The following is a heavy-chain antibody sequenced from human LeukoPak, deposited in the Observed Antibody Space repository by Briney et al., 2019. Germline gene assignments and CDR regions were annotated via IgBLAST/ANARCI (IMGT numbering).Heavy chain of an antibody. CDR1: GGSISSSSYY. J-gene: IGHJ6*03. CDR3: ARGRYNWKVVYYYYYMDV. Sequence: SETLSLTCTVSGGSISSSSYYWGWIRQPPGKGLEWIGSIYYSGSTYYNPSLKSRVTISVDTSKNQFSLKLSSVTAADTAVYYCARGRYNWKVVYYYYYMDVWGKGTTVTVSS. CDR2: IYYSGST. D-gene: IGHD1-20*01. V-gene: IGHV4-39*07.